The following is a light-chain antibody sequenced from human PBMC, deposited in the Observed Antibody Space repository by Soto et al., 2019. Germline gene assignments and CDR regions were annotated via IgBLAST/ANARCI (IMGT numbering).Light chain of an antibody. CDR3: QQYNDYPYT. Sequence: DIQVTQSPSTLSASVGDRVIIACRASQTADKWVAWYQQKPGKAPNVLIYDASRLESGVPSRFSGSGSGTLFTLTISNLQPDDFATYYCQQYNDYPYTFGQGIKVEI. CDR1: QTADKW. J-gene: IGKJ2*01. CDR2: DAS. V-gene: IGKV1-5*01.